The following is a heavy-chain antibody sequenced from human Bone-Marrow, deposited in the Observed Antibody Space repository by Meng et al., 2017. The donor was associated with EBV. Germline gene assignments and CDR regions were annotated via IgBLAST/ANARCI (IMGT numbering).Heavy chain of an antibody. CDR2: ISSSSYI. V-gene: IGHV3-21*01. CDR3: ARVKYDILTGYYV. D-gene: IGHD3-9*01. Sequence: EVQLVESGGGLVKPGGSLRLSCAASGFTFSSYSMNWVRQAPGKGLEWVSSISSSSYIYYADSVKGRFTISRDNAKNSLYLQMNSLRAEDTAVYYCARVKYDILTGYYVWGQGTMVTVSS. CDR1: GFTFSSYS. J-gene: IGHJ4*02.